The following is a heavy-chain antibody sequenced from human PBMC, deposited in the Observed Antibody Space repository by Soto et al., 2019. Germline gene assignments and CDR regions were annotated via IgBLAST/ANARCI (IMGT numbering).Heavy chain of an antibody. CDR2: ISGSGGRT. D-gene: IGHD3-9*01. J-gene: IGHJ6*03. CDR3: AKACDWYCCHMDV. Sequence: EVQLLESGGGLVKPGGSLRLSCAASEFNFRKYAMTWVRQAPGKGLEWVSAISGSGGRTYYADSMKGRFTVSRDESQKTFYFEITGLKVEDTVVYYCAKACDWYCCHMDVWGKGTTVIFSS. CDR1: EFNFRKYA. V-gene: IGHV3-23*01.